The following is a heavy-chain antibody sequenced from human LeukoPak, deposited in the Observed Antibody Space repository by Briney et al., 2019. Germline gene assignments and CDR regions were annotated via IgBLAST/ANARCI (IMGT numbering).Heavy chain of an antibody. D-gene: IGHD2-8*02. CDR3: ARGGSYCTGPKCYLHGYFDH. Sequence: PGGSLRLSCTASGFNVTSHYMTWVRQVPGKGLEWVSVIYSGGSTFYADSVRGRFTISRDNVKNTVYLQMNSLRDEDTAVFYCARGGSYCTGPKCYLHGYFDHWGRGTLVTVSS. CDR2: IYSGGST. J-gene: IGHJ4*02. V-gene: IGHV3-66*01. CDR1: GFNVTSHY.